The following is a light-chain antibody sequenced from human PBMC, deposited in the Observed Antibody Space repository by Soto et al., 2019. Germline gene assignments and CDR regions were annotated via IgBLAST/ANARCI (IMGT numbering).Light chain of an antibody. CDR3: QQYDNLPPTWT. CDR1: QDISNY. CDR2: DAS. V-gene: IGKV1-33*01. Sequence: DIQMTQSPSSLSASVGDRVTITCQASQDISNYLNWYQQKPGKAPKLLIYDASNLETGVPSRFSGSGSGTDFTLTISSLQPEDIATYDCQQYDNLPPTWTFGQGTKVEIK. J-gene: IGKJ1*01.